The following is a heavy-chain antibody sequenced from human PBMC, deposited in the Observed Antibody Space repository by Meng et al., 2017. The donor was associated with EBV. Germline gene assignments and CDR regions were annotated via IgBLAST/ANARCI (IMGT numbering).Heavy chain of an antibody. CDR1: GGPFRYYA. CDR3: ASESGRGYTPDY. J-gene: IGHJ4*02. V-gene: IGHV1-69*01. Sequence: QVQVVQAAAEGKKAGSSVKVSCKTSGGPFRYYAISWVRQAPGQGLEWLGGFLPRLGAPNYAQKFHGRVKITADESTSTHYMDLSSLRSEDTAIYYCASESGRGYTPDYWGQGTLVTVSS. CDR2: FLPRLGAP. D-gene: IGHD3-10*01.